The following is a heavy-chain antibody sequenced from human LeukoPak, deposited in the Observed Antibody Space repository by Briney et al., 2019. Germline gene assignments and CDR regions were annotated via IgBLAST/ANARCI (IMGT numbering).Heavy chain of an antibody. V-gene: IGHV4-59*01. CDR1: GGSISSYY. Sequence: SETLSLTCTVSGGSISSYYWSWIRQPPGKGLEWIGYIYYSGSTNYNPSLKSRVTISVDTSKDQFSLKLSSVTAADTAVYYCTRGPQYCSDGSCYSYAFDIWGQGTMVTVSS. CDR2: IYYSGST. CDR3: TRGPQYCSDGSCYSYAFDI. D-gene: IGHD2-15*01. J-gene: IGHJ3*02.